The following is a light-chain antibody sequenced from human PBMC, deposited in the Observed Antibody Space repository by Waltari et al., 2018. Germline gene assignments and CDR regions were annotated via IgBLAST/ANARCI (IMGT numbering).Light chain of an antibody. J-gene: IGLJ2*01. CDR3: YSTDSSGNRV. CDR1: ALPKTY. Sequence: SYELTQPPSVSVSPGQTARITCSGDALPKTYDYWYQQKSGQAPVLVIYDDNKRPSGIPERFSGSSSGTMATLTISGAQVEDEADYYCYSTDSSGNRVFGGGTKLTVL. CDR2: DDN. V-gene: IGLV3-10*01.